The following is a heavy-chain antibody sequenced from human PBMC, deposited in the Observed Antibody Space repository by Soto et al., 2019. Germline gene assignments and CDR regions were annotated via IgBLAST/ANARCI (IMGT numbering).Heavy chain of an antibody. Sequence: PGGSLRLSCAASGFTFSGYAMSWVRQAPGKGLEWVSGISGSGVSTYYADSMKGRFTISRDNSKNTLYLQMNSLRVEDTAEYYCAKASSATMRSFDYWGQGTPVTVSS. J-gene: IGHJ4*02. CDR3: AKASSATMRSFDY. V-gene: IGHV3-23*01. CDR2: ISGSGVST. CDR1: GFTFSGYA. D-gene: IGHD2-15*01.